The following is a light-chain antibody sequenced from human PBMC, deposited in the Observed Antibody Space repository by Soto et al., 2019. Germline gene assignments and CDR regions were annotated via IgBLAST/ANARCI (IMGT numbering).Light chain of an antibody. CDR1: SSDVGGYNF. J-gene: IGLJ3*02. V-gene: IGLV2-14*01. Sequence: QSALTQPASVSGSPGQSITISCTGNSSDVGGYNFVSWYQQHLGKAPRLIIYEVSSRPSGVSYRFSGSKSGNTASLTISGLQAEDEADYYCSSYTLRNTLVLFGGGTKLTVL. CDR2: EVS. CDR3: SSYTLRNTLVL.